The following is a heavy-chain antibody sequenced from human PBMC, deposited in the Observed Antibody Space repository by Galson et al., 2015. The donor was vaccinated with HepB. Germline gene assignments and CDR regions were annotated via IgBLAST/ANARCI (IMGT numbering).Heavy chain of an antibody. CDR1: GFTFSSYA. Sequence: SLRLSCAASGFTFSSYAMHWVRQAPGKGLEWVAIVSYDGSDSYYADSVKGRFTISRDNSKNTLYLRMDGLRADDTALYYCARDRGQTQLWLPFYWGQGTLVTVSS. D-gene: IGHD5-18*01. J-gene: IGHJ4*02. CDR3: ARDRGQTQLWLPFY. V-gene: IGHV3-30*04. CDR2: VSYDGSDS.